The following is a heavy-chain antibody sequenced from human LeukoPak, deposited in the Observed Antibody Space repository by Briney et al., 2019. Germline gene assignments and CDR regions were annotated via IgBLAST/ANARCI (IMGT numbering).Heavy chain of an antibody. CDR3: ATGPRNPSAYDSSGYYYDY. D-gene: IGHD3-22*01. CDR2: ISGYNGNT. J-gene: IGHJ4*02. CDR1: GYTFSSYG. Sequence: GASVKVSCKASGYTFSSYGISWVRQAPGQGLEWMGWISGYNGNTKYAQRVQGRVTMTEDTSTDTAYMELSSLRSEDTAVYYCATGPRNPSAYDSSGYYYDYWGQGTLVTVSS. V-gene: IGHV1-18*01.